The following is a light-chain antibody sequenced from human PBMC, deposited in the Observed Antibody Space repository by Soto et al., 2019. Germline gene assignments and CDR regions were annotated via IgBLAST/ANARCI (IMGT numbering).Light chain of an antibody. CDR3: QQYGNSPFT. V-gene: IGKV3-20*01. CDR2: GAS. Sequence: EIVLTQSPGTLSLSPGERVILSCRASQSVSSTYLAWYQQKPGQAPRLLMYGASSRATGIPDRFSGSGSGTDFTLTITRLEPEDFAVYYCQQYGNSPFTFGPGTKVDIK. J-gene: IGKJ3*01. CDR1: QSVSSTY.